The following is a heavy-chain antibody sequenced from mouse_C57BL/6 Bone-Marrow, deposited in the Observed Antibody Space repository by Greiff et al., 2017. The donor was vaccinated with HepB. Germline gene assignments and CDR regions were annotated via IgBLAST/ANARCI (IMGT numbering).Heavy chain of an antibody. D-gene: IGHD1-1*01. CDR1: GYSITSGYY. J-gene: IGHJ2*01. V-gene: IGHV3-6*01. CDR2: ISYDGSN. CDR3: ARVGYYGTYFDY. Sequence: EVKVEESGPGLVKPSQSLSLTCSVTGYSITSGYYWNWIRQFPGNKLEWMGYISYDGSNNYNPSLKNRISITRDTSKNQFFLKLNSVTTEDTATYYCARVGYYGTYFDYWGQGTTLTVSS.